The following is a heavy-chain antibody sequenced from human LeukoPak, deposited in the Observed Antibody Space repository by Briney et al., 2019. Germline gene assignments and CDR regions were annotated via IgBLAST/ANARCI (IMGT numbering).Heavy chain of an antibody. CDR3: ARDDYGDYAADY. V-gene: IGHV4-61*09. CDR2: IYTSGSM. CDR1: GGSISSGSYD. Sequence: SETLSLTCTVSGGSISSGSYDWYWIRQPAGKGLEWIGHIYTSGSMNYNPSLKSRVTISVDTSKNQFSLKLSSVTAADTAVYYCARDDYGDYAADYWGQGTLVTVSS. D-gene: IGHD4-17*01. J-gene: IGHJ4*02.